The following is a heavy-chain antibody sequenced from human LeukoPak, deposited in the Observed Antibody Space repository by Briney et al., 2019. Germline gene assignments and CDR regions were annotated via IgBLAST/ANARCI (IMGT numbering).Heavy chain of an antibody. Sequence: GGSLRLSCAASGLSFINAWMSWVRQAPGKGLVWVGRIKSKVDGTTTDYTAPVKGRFTISRDDSKNTLYLQMNSLKTEDTAVYYCTTVPPYSNNVYWGQGTLVTVSS. J-gene: IGHJ4*02. CDR1: GLSFINAW. CDR2: IKSKVDGTTT. V-gene: IGHV3-15*01. CDR3: TTVPPYSNNVY. D-gene: IGHD4-11*01.